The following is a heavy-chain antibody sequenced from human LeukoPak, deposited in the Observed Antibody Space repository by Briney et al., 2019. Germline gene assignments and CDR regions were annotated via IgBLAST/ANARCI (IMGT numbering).Heavy chain of an antibody. CDR2: IYYSGST. J-gene: IGHJ4*02. CDR3: ARHPTLFGVVDYYFDY. CDR1: GGSISSDY. V-gene: IGHV4-59*08. Sequence: PSETLSLTCTVSGGSISSDYWSWVRQPPGKGGEWGGDIYYSGSTNYNPSLKSRLTISVDTSKNPFSLKLSSVTAADTAVYYCARHPTLFGVVDYYFDYWGQGTLVTVSS. D-gene: IGHD3-3*01.